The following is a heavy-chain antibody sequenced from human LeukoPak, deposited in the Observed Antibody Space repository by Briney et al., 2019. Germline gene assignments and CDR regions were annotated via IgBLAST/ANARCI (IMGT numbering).Heavy chain of an antibody. CDR3: AEKSPDSSGNPAYD. J-gene: IGHJ4*02. CDR2: ISSSGSGGNT. D-gene: IGHD4-23*01. V-gene: IGHV3-23*01. CDR1: GVTLSSYA. Sequence: GGSLRLSCAASGVTLSSYAMSWARQAPGKGLEWVSGISSSGSGGNTYYADSVKGRFTISRDSSKNTLFLHMNSLRAEDTAVYYCAEKSPDSSGNPAYDWGQGTLVTVSS.